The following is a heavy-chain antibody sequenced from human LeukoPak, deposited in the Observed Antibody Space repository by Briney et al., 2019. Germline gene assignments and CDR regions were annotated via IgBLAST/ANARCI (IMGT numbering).Heavy chain of an antibody. Sequence: PGGSLRLSCAASGFTFSSYGMHWVRQAPGKGLEWVAVIWYDGSNKYYADSVKGRFTISRDNSKNTLYLQMNSLRAEDTAVYYCARTPGFDGGKKTAYYFDYWGQGTLVTVSS. CDR3: ARTPGFDGGKKTAYYFDY. J-gene: IGHJ4*02. CDR1: GFTFSSYG. CDR2: IWYDGSNK. D-gene: IGHD4-23*01. V-gene: IGHV3-33*01.